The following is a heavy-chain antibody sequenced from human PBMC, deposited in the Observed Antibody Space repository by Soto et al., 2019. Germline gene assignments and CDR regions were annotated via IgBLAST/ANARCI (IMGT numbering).Heavy chain of an antibody. D-gene: IGHD3-10*01. V-gene: IGHV1-8*01. CDR2: MNANVDAT. Sequence: QVQLVQSGAEVKKPGASVKVSCKASGFTFSTNDINWVRQAPGQGLQWMGWMNANVDATDSPQEFKGRVTMTWNASISTAYMELSNLKSDDTAVYYCAREVVDGSSLWLDPWGQGTLATVSS. J-gene: IGHJ5*02. CDR3: AREVVDGSSLWLDP. CDR1: GFTFSTND.